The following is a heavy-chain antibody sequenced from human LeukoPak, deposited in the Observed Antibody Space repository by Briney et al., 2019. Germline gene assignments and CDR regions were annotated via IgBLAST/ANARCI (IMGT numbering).Heavy chain of an antibody. D-gene: IGHD6-13*01. CDR3: ASSYSSSSIDY. CDR2: IYHSGST. CDR1: GYSISSGYY. V-gene: IGHV4-38-2*02. Sequence: SETLSLTCTVSGYSISSGYYWGWIRQPPGKGLEWIGSIYHSGSTYYNPSLKSRVTISVDTSKNQFSLKLSSVTAADTAVYYCASSYSSSSIDYWGQGTLVTVSS. J-gene: IGHJ4*02.